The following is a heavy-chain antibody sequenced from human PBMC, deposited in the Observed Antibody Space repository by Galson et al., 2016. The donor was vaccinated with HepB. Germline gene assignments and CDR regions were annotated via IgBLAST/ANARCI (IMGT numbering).Heavy chain of an antibody. CDR3: ARDQTVAGPSCIDY. V-gene: IGHV3-74*01. D-gene: IGHD6-19*01. CDR1: GFTFSNYW. J-gene: IGHJ4*02. Sequence: SLRLSCAVSGFTFSNYWMHWVRQAPGQGLVWAARINTDGTDTHYADSVKGRFTISRDNAKNTLFLEMSSLGAEDTAVYYCARDQTVAGPSCIDYWGQGTLVTVSS. CDR2: INTDGTDT.